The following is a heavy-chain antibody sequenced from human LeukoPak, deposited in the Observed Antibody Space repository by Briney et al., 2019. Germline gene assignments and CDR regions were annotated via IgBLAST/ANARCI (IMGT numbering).Heavy chain of an antibody. Sequence: SETLSLTCTVSGGSISSSSYYWGWIRQPPGKGLEWIGSIYYSGSTYYDPSLKSRVTISVHTSKNQFSLKLSSVTAADTAVYYCARGFRYSSSWYDYWGQGTLVTVSS. CDR2: IYYSGST. D-gene: IGHD6-13*01. CDR1: GGSISSSSYY. V-gene: IGHV4-39*07. J-gene: IGHJ4*02. CDR3: ARGFRYSSSWYDY.